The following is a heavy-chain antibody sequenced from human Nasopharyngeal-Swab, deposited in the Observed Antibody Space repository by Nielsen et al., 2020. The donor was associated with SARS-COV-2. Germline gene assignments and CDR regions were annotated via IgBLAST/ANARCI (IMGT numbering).Heavy chain of an antibody. J-gene: IGHJ4*02. D-gene: IGHD6-19*01. V-gene: IGHV4-34*01. CDR2: INHSGST. CDR3: ATRQRPSYSSGWYQQITDY. Sequence: RQAPGKGLERIGEINHSGSTNYNPSLKSRVTISVDTSKNQFSLKLSSVTAADTAVYYCATRQRPSYSSGWYQQITDYWGQGTLVTVSS.